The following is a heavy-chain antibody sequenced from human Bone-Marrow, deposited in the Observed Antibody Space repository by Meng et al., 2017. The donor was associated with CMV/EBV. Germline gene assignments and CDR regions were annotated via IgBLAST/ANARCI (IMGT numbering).Heavy chain of an antibody. J-gene: IGHJ5*02. CDR2: TFYSGST. Sequence: SETLSLTCTVSGGSIGHHYWSWIRQPPGKGLEWIGYTFYSGSTKYNPSLTSRVTISVDTSKNQFSLKLSSVTAADTAVYYCATISYTPQGGFDPWGQGNLVNVSS. V-gene: IGHV4-59*11. CDR1: GGSIGHHY. D-gene: IGHD2-2*02. CDR3: ATISYTPQGGFDP.